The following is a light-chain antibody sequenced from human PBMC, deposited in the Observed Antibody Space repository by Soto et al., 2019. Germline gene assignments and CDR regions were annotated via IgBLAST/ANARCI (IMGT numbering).Light chain of an antibody. J-gene: IGKJ1*01. Sequence: EIVLTQSPGTLSLSPGERASLSCRASQSVSSSYLAWYQQKPGQSPRLLVYGASSRASGIPDRFSGSGSGTDFTLTISRLEPEDCAVYYCQQYGRSPWTFGQGTKVEFK. CDR2: GAS. CDR3: QQYGRSPWT. V-gene: IGKV3-20*01. CDR1: QSVSSSY.